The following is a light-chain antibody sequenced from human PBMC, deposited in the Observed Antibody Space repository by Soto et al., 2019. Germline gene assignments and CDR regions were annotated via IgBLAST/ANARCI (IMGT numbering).Light chain of an antibody. J-gene: IGKJ1*01. Sequence: EIVLTQSPGTLSLSPGERATLSCRASQSVSSSFLAWYQQKPGQAPRLLIYGASSRATGIPDRFSGSGSGTDFTLTISRLAPEDCAVYYCQQYGSSPWTFGQGTKVEIK. CDR2: GAS. CDR1: QSVSSSF. CDR3: QQYGSSPWT. V-gene: IGKV3-20*01.